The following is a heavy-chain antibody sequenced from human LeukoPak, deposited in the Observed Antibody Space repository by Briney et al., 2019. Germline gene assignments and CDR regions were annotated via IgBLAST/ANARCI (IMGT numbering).Heavy chain of an antibody. V-gene: IGHV3-20*04. CDR1: GFTFDGYG. Sequence: GGSLRLSCAASGFTFDGYGMSLVRQAPGKGLEWVSGINWNGGSTGYADSVKGRFTISRDNAKNSLYLQMDSLRADDTAVYYYARGGYCPNGVCQYYFDYWGQGALVTVAS. J-gene: IGHJ4*02. D-gene: IGHD2-8*01. CDR3: ARGGYCPNGVCQYYFDY. CDR2: INWNGGST.